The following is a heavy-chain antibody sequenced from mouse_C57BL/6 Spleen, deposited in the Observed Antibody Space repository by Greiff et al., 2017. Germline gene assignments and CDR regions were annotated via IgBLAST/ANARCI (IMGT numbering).Heavy chain of an antibody. CDR3: ARPLYGSSSPYAMDY. J-gene: IGHJ4*01. V-gene: IGHV1-69*01. Sequence: QVQLQQPGAELVMPGASVKLSCKASGYTFTSYWMHWVQQRPGQGLEWIGEIDPSDSYTNYNQKFKGKSTLTVDKSSSTAYMQLSSLTSEDSAVYYCARPLYGSSSPYAMDYWGQGTSVTVSS. CDR1: GYTFTSYW. D-gene: IGHD1-1*01. CDR2: IDPSDSYT.